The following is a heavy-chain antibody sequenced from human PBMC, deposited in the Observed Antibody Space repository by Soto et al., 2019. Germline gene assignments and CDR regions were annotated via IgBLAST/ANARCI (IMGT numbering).Heavy chain of an antibody. V-gene: IGHV4-34*01. J-gene: IGHJ6*02. CDR2: INHSGST. D-gene: IGHD2-15*01. Sequence: NPSETLSLTCAVYGGSFSGYYWSWIRQPPGKGLEWIGEINHSGSTNYNPSLKSRVTISVDTSKNQFSLKLSSVTAADTAVYYCARGHSSGPYYYGMDVWGQGTTVTVSS. CDR1: GGSFSGYY. CDR3: ARGHSSGPYYYGMDV.